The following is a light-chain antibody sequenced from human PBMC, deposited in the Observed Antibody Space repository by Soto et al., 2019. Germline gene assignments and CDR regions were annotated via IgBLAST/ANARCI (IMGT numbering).Light chain of an antibody. J-gene: IGKJ4*01. CDR3: QNYNSAPLT. V-gene: IGKV1-27*01. CDR2: ATS. CDR1: QGIASY. Sequence: DVQMTQSPSSLSALVGDRVTITCRASQGIASYLAWFQQKPGKVPKLLIYATSTLQSGVPSRFSRSGSGRYFTRTISSLQPEDVGTYYCQNYNSAPLTFGGGTKVEIK.